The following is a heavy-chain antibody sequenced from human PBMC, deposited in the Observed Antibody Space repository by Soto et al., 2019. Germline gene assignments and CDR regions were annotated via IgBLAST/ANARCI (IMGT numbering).Heavy chain of an antibody. V-gene: IGHV3-7*04. Sequence: GGSLRLSCAASGFTFSSYWMSWVRQAPGKGLEWVANIKEDGSEKNYVDSVKGRFTISRDNAKNSLYLQMNSLRAEDTAVYFCTRGMSYCRYWGQGTLVTVSS. D-gene: IGHD2-21*01. CDR1: GFTFSSYW. CDR3: TRGMSYCRY. J-gene: IGHJ4*02. CDR2: IKEDGSEK.